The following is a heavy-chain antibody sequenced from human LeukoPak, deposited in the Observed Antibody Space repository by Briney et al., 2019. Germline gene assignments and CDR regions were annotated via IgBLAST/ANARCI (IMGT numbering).Heavy chain of an antibody. CDR2: ITRNSGSR. CDR1: GFTFDDYA. Sequence: PGGSLRLSCAASGFTFDDYAMHWVRQVPGKGLEWVSGITRNSGSRGYADSVKGRFTISRDNAKNSLYLQMNSLSPEDTALYYCAKETGRDDFWDYFDCWGQGTLVTVSS. D-gene: IGHD5-24*01. CDR3: AKETGRDDFWDYFDC. V-gene: IGHV3-9*01. J-gene: IGHJ4*02.